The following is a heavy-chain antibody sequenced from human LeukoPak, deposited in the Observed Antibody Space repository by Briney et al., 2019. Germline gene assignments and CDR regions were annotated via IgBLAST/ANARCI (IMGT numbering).Heavy chain of an antibody. D-gene: IGHD6-19*01. CDR2: IYTSGST. Sequence: SETLSLTCTVSGGSISSYYWSWIRQPAGKGLEWIGRIYTSGSTNYNPSLKSRVTMSVDTSKNQFSLKLSSVTAADTAVYYCARDQGPPYSSGWSDAFDIWGQGTMVTVSS. V-gene: IGHV4-4*07. CDR3: ARDQGPPYSSGWSDAFDI. J-gene: IGHJ3*02. CDR1: GGSISSYY.